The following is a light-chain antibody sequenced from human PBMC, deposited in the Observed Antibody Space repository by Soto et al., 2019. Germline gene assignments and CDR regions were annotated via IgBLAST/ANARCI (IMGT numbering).Light chain of an antibody. CDR2: EGS. J-gene: IGLJ1*01. CDR3: CSYAGSSTFLYV. V-gene: IGLV2-23*01. CDR1: SSDVGSYNL. Sequence: QSVLTPPASVSGSPGQSITISCTGTSSDVGSYNLVSWYQQHPGKAPKLMIYEGSKRPSGVSNGFSGSKSGNTASLTISGLQAEDEADYYCCSYAGSSTFLYVFGTGTKVTVL.